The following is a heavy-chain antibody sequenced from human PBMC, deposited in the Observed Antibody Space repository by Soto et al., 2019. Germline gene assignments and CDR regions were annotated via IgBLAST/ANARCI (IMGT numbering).Heavy chain of an antibody. Sequence: ASVKASCKASGYTFTSYDINWVRQATGQGLEWMGIINPSGGTSYAQKFQGRVTMTRDTSTSTVYMELSSLRSDDTAVYYCAREGDMKFHSDSSDEPGYWGQGTLVTVSS. CDR2: INPSGGT. J-gene: IGHJ4*02. V-gene: IGHV1-46*01. CDR1: GYTFTSYD. D-gene: IGHD3-22*01. CDR3: AREGDMKFHSDSSDEPGY.